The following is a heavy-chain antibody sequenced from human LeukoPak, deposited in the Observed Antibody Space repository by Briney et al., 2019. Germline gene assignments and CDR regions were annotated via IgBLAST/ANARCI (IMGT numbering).Heavy chain of an antibody. V-gene: IGHV1-69*13. Sequence: ASVKVSCKASGGTFSSYAISWVRQAPGQGLEWMGGIIPIFGTANYAQKFQGRVTITADESTSTAYMELSSLRSEDTAVYYYARVLEMSSSWYTLYVWGQGTTVTVSS. D-gene: IGHD6-13*01. CDR3: ARVLEMSSSWYTLYV. CDR1: GGTFSSYA. J-gene: IGHJ6*02. CDR2: IIPIFGTA.